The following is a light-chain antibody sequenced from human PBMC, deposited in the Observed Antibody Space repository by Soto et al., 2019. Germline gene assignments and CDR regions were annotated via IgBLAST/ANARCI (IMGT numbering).Light chain of an antibody. CDR2: GAS. J-gene: IGKJ1*01. CDR3: QQYASTRWT. V-gene: IGKV3-20*01. Sequence: VLTQTLGTLSLYTGERATLSCRVSQRVGSNYLAWCQQKPGQPPRLLIPGASSRASGIPDRFSGSESGTDFTLTISRLQPEDFAVYYCQQYASTRWTFGQGTNVDIK. CDR1: QRVGSNY.